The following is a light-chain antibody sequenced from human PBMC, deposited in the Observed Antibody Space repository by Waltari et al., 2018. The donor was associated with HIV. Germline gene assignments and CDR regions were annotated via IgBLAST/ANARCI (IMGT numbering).Light chain of an antibody. CDR3: QQYGSSPT. J-gene: IGKJ1*01. Sequence: EIVLTQSPGTLSSSPGERATLSCRASQSVSSSYLAWYQQKPGQAPRLLIYGASSRAPGIPDRFSGSGSGTDFTLTISRLEPEDFAVYYCQQYGSSPTFGQGTKVEIK. CDR1: QSVSSSY. CDR2: GAS. V-gene: IGKV3-20*01.